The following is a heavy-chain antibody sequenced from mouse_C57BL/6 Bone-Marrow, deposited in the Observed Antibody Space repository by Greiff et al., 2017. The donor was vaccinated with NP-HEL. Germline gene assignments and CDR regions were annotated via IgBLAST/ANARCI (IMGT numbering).Heavy chain of an antibody. Sequence: EVMLVESGGDLVKPGGSLKLSCAASGFTFSSYGMSWVRQTPDKRLEWVATISSGGGYTYYPDSVKGRFTISRDNAKNTLYLQMSSLKSEDTAMYYCARRTPPDYGSSSFAYWGQGTLVTVSA. D-gene: IGHD1-1*01. V-gene: IGHV5-6*02. J-gene: IGHJ3*01. CDR2: ISSGGGYT. CDR1: GFTFSSYG. CDR3: ARRTPPDYGSSSFAY.